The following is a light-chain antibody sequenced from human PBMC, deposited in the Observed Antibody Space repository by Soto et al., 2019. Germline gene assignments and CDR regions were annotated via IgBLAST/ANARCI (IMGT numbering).Light chain of an antibody. Sequence: QSVLTQPASVSRSPGQSITISCTGTSSDVGGYNYVSWYQQHPGKAPKLMIYDVSNRPSGVSNRFSGSKSGNTASLTISGLQAEDEADYYCSSYTSSSTYASGPGTKVTVL. V-gene: IGLV2-14*01. CDR2: DVS. J-gene: IGLJ1*01. CDR3: SSYTSSSTYA. CDR1: SSDVGGYNY.